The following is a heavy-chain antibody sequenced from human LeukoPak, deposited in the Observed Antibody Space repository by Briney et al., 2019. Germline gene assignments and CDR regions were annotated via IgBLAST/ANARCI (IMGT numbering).Heavy chain of an antibody. Sequence: ASVWVSCKASGYTFTPYYMYWLRQAPGQGLEWMGIINPTGGSTNYAQKFQGRVTTTTDTSTSTVYIELSSLTPEDTGIYYCAGARFYRFGEIHFDLWGQGTLLTVSS. CDR3: AGARFYRFGEIHFDL. V-gene: IGHV1-46*01. D-gene: IGHD3-10*01. CDR2: INPTGGST. J-gene: IGHJ4*02. CDR1: GYTFTPYY.